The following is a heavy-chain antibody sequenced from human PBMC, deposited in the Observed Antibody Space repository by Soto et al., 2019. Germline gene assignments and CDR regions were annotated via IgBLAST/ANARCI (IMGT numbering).Heavy chain of an antibody. CDR3: ARHSLDGSGRSIDY. CDR1: GFTFSTYW. CDR2: ISSSRYDI. J-gene: IGHJ4*02. Sequence: GGSLRLSCAASGFTFSTYWMHWVRQVPGKGLVWVSRISSSRYDIIYSDSVRGRFSISRDYAKNSLSLQMNSLRAEDTAVYYCARHSLDGSGRSIDYWGQGTLVTVSS. V-gene: IGHV3-74*01. D-gene: IGHD6-25*01.